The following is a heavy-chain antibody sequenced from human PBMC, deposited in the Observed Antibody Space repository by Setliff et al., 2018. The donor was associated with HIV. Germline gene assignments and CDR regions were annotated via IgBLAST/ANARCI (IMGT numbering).Heavy chain of an antibody. J-gene: IGHJ5*02. CDR1: GDSINTHY. Sequence: PSETLSLTCTVSGDSINTHYWSWIRQAPGKGLEWIGCISHSGNTNFNPSLNSRVTISVDTSKNQFSLRLTSVTAADTAIYYCARSTVGAGTSFPWGRGILVTVSS. D-gene: IGHD1-26*01. CDR2: ISHSGNT. CDR3: ARSTVGAGTSFP. V-gene: IGHV4-59*11.